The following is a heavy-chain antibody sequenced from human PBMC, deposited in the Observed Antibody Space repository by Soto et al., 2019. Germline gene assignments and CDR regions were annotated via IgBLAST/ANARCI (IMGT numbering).Heavy chain of an antibody. D-gene: IGHD6-13*01. CDR2: IIPILGIA. J-gene: IGHJ3*02. V-gene: IGHV1-69*02. CDR1: GGTFSSYT. CDR3: ARPQSASRIAAAGDAFDI. Sequence: ASVKVSCKASGGTFSSYTISWVRQAPGQGLEWMGRIIPILGIANYAQKFQGRVTITADKSTSTAYMELSSLRSEDTAVYYCARPQSASRIAAAGDAFDIWGQGTMVTVSS.